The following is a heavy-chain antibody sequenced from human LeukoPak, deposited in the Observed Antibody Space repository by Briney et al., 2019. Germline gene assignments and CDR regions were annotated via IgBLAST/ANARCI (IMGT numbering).Heavy chain of an antibody. V-gene: IGHV1-69*13. CDR1: GGTFTSYA. Sequence: ASVKVSCKASGGTFTSYAISWVRQAPGQGLEWMGGIIPIFGTANYAQKFQGRVTITADESTSTAYMELSSLRSEDTAVYYCARNPFGVTSRGNFDYWGQGTLVTVSS. CDR2: IIPIFGTA. D-gene: IGHD3-3*01. J-gene: IGHJ4*02. CDR3: ARNPFGVTSRGNFDY.